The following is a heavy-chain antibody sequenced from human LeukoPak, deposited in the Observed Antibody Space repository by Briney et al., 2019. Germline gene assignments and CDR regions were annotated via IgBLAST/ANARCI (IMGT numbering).Heavy chain of an antibody. CDR1: GGSFTSGSHV. CDR3: ARDYLRRKCNSHKCMALDV. J-gene: IGHJ6*04. V-gene: IGHV4-61*03. D-gene: IGHD2/OR15-2a*01. CDR2: IHYSGTT. Sequence: PSETLSLTSTVSGGSFTSGSHVWTWIRRPPGKGLEWIANIHYSGTTNYNPSRKSRVTISIDASINHFSLKLASVTGADTAVYYCARDYLRRKCNSHKCMALDVWGKGTTVTVSS.